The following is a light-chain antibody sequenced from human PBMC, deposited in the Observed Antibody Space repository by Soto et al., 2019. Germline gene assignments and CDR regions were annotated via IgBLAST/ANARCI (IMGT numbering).Light chain of an antibody. J-gene: IGLJ2*01. Sequence: QSALTQPASVSGSPGQLITISCTGTSSDVGGYNYVSWYQQHPGKAPKLMIYDVSNRPSGVSNRFSGSKSGNTASLTISGLQAEDEADYYCSSYTSSSYVVFGGGTKVTVL. CDR3: SSYTSSSYVV. CDR2: DVS. V-gene: IGLV2-14*01. CDR1: SSDVGGYNY.